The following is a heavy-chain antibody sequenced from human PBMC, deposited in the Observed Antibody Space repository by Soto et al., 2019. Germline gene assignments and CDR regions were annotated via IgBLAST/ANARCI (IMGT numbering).Heavy chain of an antibody. J-gene: IGHJ4*02. V-gene: IGHV4-59*01. CDR2: IYYTGST. Sequence: SETLSLTCTVSGGSITSYYWSWIRQPPGKGLEWIGYIYYTGSTNYNPSLKSRVAISVDTSKTQFSLKLSSVTAADTAVYYCAREYPSEGFDYWGQGTLVTVSS. CDR3: AREYPSEGFDY. CDR1: GGSITSYY.